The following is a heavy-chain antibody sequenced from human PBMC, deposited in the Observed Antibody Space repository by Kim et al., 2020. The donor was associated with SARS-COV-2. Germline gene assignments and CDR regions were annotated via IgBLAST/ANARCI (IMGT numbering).Heavy chain of an antibody. Sequence: SETLSLTCTVSGGSISSYYWSWIRQPPGKGLEWIGCIYYTGSTTYNPSLKSRVTISVDTSNNQFSLKVSSVTAADTAVYYCARVSGWTGGSGGVDVWGQGTTVTVSS. J-gene: IGHJ6*02. D-gene: IGHD3-16*01. CDR1: GGSISSYY. CDR3: ARVSGWTGGSGGVDV. CDR2: IYYTGST. V-gene: IGHV4-59*01.